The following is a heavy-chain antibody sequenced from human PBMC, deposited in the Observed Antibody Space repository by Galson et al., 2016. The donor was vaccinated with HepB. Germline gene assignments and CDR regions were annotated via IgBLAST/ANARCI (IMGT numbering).Heavy chain of an antibody. Sequence: SLRLSCAASGFSVSDSYMTWVRQAPGKGLDWVSIIYKDGNTFHAQFVKGRFTISRDNSKNSLDLQMSNVRAEDTAVYYCATVLPAGHHWYPHLWGRGTLVSVSS. CDR3: ATVLPAGHHWYPHL. CDR2: IYKDGNT. D-gene: IGHD6-13*01. CDR1: GFSVSDSY. J-gene: IGHJ2*01. V-gene: IGHV3-53*01.